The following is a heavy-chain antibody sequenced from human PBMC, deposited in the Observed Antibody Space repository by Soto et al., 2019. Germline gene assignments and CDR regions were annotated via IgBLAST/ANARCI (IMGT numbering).Heavy chain of an antibody. V-gene: IGHV3-33*01. CDR2: IWYDGSNK. CDR1: GFTFSSYG. D-gene: IGHD6-13*01. Sequence: QVQLVESGGGVVQPGRSLRLSCAASGFTFSSYGMHWVRQAPGKGLEWVAVIWYDGSNKYYADSVKGRFTISRDNSKNTLYLQMNSLRAEDTAVYYCARDSIHAQAAAGTGGMDVWGQGTTVTVSS. CDR3: ARDSIHAQAAAGTGGMDV. J-gene: IGHJ6*02.